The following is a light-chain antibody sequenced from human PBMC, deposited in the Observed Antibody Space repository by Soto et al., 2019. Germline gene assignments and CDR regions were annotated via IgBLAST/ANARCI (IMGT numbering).Light chain of an antibody. CDR2: GNS. J-gene: IGLJ2*01. V-gene: IGLV1-40*01. Sequence: QSVLTQPPSVSGAPGQRITISCTGSSSNIGAGYDVHWYQQLPGTAPKLLIYGNSNRPSGVPDRFSGSKSGTSASLAITGLQAEDEAEYYCQSYDSSLSASEVVFGGGTKVTVL. CDR3: QSYDSSLSASEVV. CDR1: SSNIGAGYD.